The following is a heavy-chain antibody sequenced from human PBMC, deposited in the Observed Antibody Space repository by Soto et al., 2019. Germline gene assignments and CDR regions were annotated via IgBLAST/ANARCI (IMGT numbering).Heavy chain of an antibody. CDR3: ARVRFLEWYNWFDP. CDR2: IKQDGSEK. D-gene: IGHD3-3*01. V-gene: IGHV3-7*01. CDR1: GFTFSSYW. J-gene: IGHJ5*02. Sequence: EVQLVEPGGGLVQPGGPLRLSCAASGFTFSSYWMSWVRQAPGKGLEWVANIKQDGSEKYYVDSVKGRFTISRDNAKNSLYLQMNSLRAEDTAVYYCARVRFLEWYNWFDPWGQGTLVTVSS.